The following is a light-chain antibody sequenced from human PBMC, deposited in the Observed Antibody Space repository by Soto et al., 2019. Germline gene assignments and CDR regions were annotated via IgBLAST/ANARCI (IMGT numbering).Light chain of an antibody. CDR2: EVS. V-gene: IGLV2-23*02. J-gene: IGLJ1*01. Sequence: QSLLTQPASVSDPPGQSITISCTGTSSDVGSYNLVSWYQQHPGKAPKVMIYEVSKRPSGVSNRFSGSKSGNTASLTISGLQAEDEADYYCCSYGGSYVFGPGTKVTVL. CDR3: CSYGGSYV. CDR1: SSDVGSYNL.